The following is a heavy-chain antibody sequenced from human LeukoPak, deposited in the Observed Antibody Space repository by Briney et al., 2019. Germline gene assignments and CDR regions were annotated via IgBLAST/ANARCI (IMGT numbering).Heavy chain of an antibody. CDR2: INGGGGST. CDR1: GFNFTNAW. Sequence: GGSLRLSCGTSGFNFTNAWMSWVRQAPGKGLDWVSSINGGGGSTYYADSVKGRFTISRDNSKNTLYLQMNSLRAEDTAVYYCAKIGANVGFWGQGTLVTVSS. D-gene: IGHD4/OR15-4a*01. CDR3: AKIGANVGF. J-gene: IGHJ4*02. V-gene: IGHV3-23*01.